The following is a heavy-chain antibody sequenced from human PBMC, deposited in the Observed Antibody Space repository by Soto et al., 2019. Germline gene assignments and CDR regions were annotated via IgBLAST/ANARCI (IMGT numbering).Heavy chain of an antibody. CDR3: ASRSPALDY. V-gene: IGHV3-33*01. J-gene: IGHJ4*02. D-gene: IGHD2-2*01. Sequence: QVQLVESGGGVVQPGRSLRLSCAASGFTFSSYGMHWVRKAPGKGLEWVAVIWFDGSNKYYADSVKGRFTISRDNSKNTLYLQMNSLRVEDTAVYYCASRSPALDYWGQGILVTVSS. CDR2: IWFDGSNK. CDR1: GFTFSSYG.